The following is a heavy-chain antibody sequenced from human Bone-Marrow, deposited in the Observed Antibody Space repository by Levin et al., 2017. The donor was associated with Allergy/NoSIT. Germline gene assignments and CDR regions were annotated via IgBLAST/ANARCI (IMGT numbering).Heavy chain of an antibody. D-gene: IGHD3-10*01. J-gene: IGHJ4*02. CDR3: ARSVAGEFDY. Sequence: SQTLSLTCTVSGGSIRGYYWSWVRQPPGKGLEWVGHIFYSGSPNYNPSLKSRVTKSINTSQNQFSLNLTSVTAADPAFYYCARSVAGEFDYWGQGTLVTVSS. V-gene: IGHV4-59*01. CDR2: IFYSGSP. CDR1: GGSIRGYY.